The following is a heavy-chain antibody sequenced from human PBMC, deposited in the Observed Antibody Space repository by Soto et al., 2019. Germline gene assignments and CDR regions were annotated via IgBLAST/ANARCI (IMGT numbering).Heavy chain of an antibody. V-gene: IGHV3-48*03. CDR3: AREAAYYDSSGYIY. CDR1: GFTFSSYE. CDR2: ISSSGSTI. Sequence: EVQLVESGGGLVQPGGSLRLSCAASGFTFSSYEMNWVRQAPGKGLEWVSYISSSGSTIYYADSVKGRFTISRDNAKNPLYLQMNSLRAEDTAVYYCAREAAYYDSSGYIYWGQGTLVTVSS. D-gene: IGHD3-22*01. J-gene: IGHJ4*02.